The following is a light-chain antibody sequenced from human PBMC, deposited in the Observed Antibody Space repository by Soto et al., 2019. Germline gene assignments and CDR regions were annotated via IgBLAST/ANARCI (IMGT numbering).Light chain of an antibody. CDR2: KAS. CDR1: QAISSC. J-gene: IGKJ5*01. Sequence: EIQVTQSASTLSGSFGDRVTITCRASQAISSCLAWYQQKPGKAPKRLIYKASTLKSGVPSRFSGTGSGTESTLTISSLKPDDFATYYCQHYNTYSTFGQGTRLEIK. V-gene: IGKV1-5*03. CDR3: QHYNTYST.